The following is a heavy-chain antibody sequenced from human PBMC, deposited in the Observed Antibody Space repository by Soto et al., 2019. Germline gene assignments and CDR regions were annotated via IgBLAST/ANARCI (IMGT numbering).Heavy chain of an antibody. Sequence: PGASLKISCKGSGYSFTNYWIGWVRQMPGKGLEWMGIIYPGDSDTRYSPSFQGQVTISADKSISTAYLQWSSLKASDTAMYYCARAMVRGKNYYGMDVWGQGTTVTVSS. CDR1: GYSFTNYW. CDR3: ARAMVRGKNYYGMDV. V-gene: IGHV5-51*01. J-gene: IGHJ6*02. D-gene: IGHD3-10*01. CDR2: IYPGDSDT.